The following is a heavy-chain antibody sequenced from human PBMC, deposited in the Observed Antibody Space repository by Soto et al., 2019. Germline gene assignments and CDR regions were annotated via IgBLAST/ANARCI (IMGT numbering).Heavy chain of an antibody. D-gene: IGHD3-3*01. J-gene: IGHJ6*02. V-gene: IGHV1-69*13. CDR3: AIRVFDAWSGYYPYYYYGMDV. Sequence: ASVKVSCKASGGTFSSYAISWVRQAPGQGLERMGRIIPIFGTANYAQKFQGRVTITADESTSTAYMELSSLRSEYTAVYYCAIRVFDAWSGYYPYYYYGMDVAGQGTTVTVSS. CDR1: GGTFSSYA. CDR2: IIPIFGTA.